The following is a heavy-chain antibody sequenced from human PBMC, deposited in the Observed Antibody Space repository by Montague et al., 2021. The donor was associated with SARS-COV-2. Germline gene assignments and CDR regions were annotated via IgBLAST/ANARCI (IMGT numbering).Heavy chain of an antibody. Sequence: SLRLSCAASGFTFSSYAMHWVRQAPGKGLEWAAVISYDGSNKYYADSVKGRFTISRDNSKNTLYLQMNSLRAEDTAVYYCARDRRYYDSSVYPGVAYNWFDPWGQGTLVIVSS. D-gene: IGHD3-22*01. CDR1: GFTFSSYA. V-gene: IGHV3-30-3*01. CDR2: ISYDGSNK. CDR3: ARDRRYYDSSVYPGVAYNWFDP. J-gene: IGHJ5*02.